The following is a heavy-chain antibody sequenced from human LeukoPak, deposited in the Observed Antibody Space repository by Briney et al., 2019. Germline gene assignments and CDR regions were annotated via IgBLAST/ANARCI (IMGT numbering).Heavy chain of an antibody. Sequence: GGSLRLSCAASGFTFSSYSMNWVRQAPGKGLGWVSSISSSSSCIYYADSVKGRFTISRDNAKNSLYLQMNSLRAEDTAVYYCARGSLYGPKGFDPWGQGTLVTVSS. D-gene: IGHD4-17*01. CDR1: GFTFSSYS. V-gene: IGHV3-21*01. J-gene: IGHJ5*02. CDR3: ARGSLYGPKGFDP. CDR2: ISSSSSCI.